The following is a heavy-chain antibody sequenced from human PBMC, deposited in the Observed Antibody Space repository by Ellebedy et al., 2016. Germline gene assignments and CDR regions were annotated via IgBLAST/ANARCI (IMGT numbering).Heavy chain of an antibody. CDR2: MYYSGRT. D-gene: IGHD6-13*01. CDR3: ARHPEGSSWYMIWWFDP. CDR1: GGSISSYY. Sequence: SETLSLTCTVSGGSISSYYWGWIRQPPGKGLEWIGSMYYSGRTYYNPSLKSRLTISVDTSKNQFSLKLISVTAEDTAVYYCARHPEGSSWYMIWWFDPWGQGTLVSVSS. V-gene: IGHV4-39*01. J-gene: IGHJ5*02.